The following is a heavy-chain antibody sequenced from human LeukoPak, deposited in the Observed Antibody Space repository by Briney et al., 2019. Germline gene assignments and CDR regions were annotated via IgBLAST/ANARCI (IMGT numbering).Heavy chain of an antibody. CDR2: INPSGGST. V-gene: IGHV1-46*01. D-gene: IGHD2-2*01. J-gene: IGHJ4*02. CDR3: AREGGDIVVVPAAF. Sequence: ASVTVSCTVSGYTLTELSMHWVRQAPGQGLEWMGIINPSGGSTSYAQKFQGRVTMTRDTSTSTVYMELSSLRSEDTAVYYCAREGGDIVVVPAAFWGQGTLVTVSS. CDR1: GYTLTELS.